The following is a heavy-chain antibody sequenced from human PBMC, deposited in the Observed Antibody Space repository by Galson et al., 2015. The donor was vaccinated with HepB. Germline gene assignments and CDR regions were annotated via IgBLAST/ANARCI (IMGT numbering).Heavy chain of an antibody. D-gene: IGHD4-17*01. CDR2: ISSSSSYI. CDR3: ARETVTTDGVYYYGMDV. V-gene: IGHV3-21*01. J-gene: IGHJ6*02. Sequence: SLRLSCAASGFTFSSYSMNWVRQAPGKGLEWVSSISSSSSYIYYADSVKGRFTISRDNAKNSLYLQMNSLRAEDTAVYYCARETVTTDGVYYYGMDVWGQGTTVTVSS. CDR1: GFTFSSYS.